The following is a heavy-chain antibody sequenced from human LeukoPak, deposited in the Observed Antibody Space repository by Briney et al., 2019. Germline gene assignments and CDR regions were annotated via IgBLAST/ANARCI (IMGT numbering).Heavy chain of an antibody. CDR2: ITNDGTI. V-gene: IGHV3-74*01. Sequence: GRSLRLSCAASGFTFSSYMMHWVRQAPGKGLVWVSHITNDGTIRYADSVKGRFTISRDNAKNTLYLQMNSLRAEDTAVYYCARDWRGSLDYWGQGTLVTVSS. CDR1: GFTFSSYM. CDR3: ARDWRGSLDY. D-gene: IGHD1-26*01. J-gene: IGHJ4*02.